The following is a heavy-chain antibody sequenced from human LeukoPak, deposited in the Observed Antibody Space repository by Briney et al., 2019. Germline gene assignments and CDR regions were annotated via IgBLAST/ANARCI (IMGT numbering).Heavy chain of an antibody. Sequence: GGSLRLSCAASGFTFSSYSMNWVRQALGKGLEWVSSISSSSSYIYYADSVKGRFTISRDNAKNSLYLQMNSLRAEDTAVYYCAREGNWNYDYDYWGQGTLVTVSS. J-gene: IGHJ4*02. V-gene: IGHV3-21*01. CDR3: AREGNWNYDYDY. CDR2: ISSSSSYI. D-gene: IGHD1-7*01. CDR1: GFTFSSYS.